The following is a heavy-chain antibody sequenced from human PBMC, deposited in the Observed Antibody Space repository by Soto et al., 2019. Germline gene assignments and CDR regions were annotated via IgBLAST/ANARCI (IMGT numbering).Heavy chain of an antibody. CDR1: GFTFSSSW. V-gene: IGHV3-7*01. D-gene: IGHD2-21*02. J-gene: IGHJ4*02. CDR2: IDQDGGEK. Sequence: PGGSLRLSCVATGFTFSSSWMTWVRQAPGKGLEWVANIDQDGGEKVYVDSVKGRFTISRDNAKNSLFLQMNSLRAEDTAVYYCARDPYCGGDCNYGAFDYWGQGILVTVSS. CDR3: ARDPYCGGDCNYGAFDY.